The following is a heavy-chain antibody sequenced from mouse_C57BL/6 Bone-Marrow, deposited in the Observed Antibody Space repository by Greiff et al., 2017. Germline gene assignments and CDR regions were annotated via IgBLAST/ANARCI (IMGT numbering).Heavy chain of an antibody. J-gene: IGHJ2*01. CDR2: ICPGDGDI. CDR3: ARRAGY. Sequence: QVQLLQSGRELVKPGASLKISCKASGYAFSSSWMNWVQQRPGKGLEWVGRICPGDGDIYYTGKFKGKVTLTGDKSSSTAYMQRSSLTSEDSAIYVCARRAGYWGQGTTLTVSS. D-gene: IGHD3-3*01. CDR1: GYAFSSSW. V-gene: IGHV1-82*01.